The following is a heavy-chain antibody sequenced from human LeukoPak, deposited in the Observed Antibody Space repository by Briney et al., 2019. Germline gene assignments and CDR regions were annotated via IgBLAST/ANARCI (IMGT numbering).Heavy chain of an antibody. J-gene: IGHJ5*02. D-gene: IGHD3-22*01. CDR1: GFTFSDFY. CDR2: ISSSGRTI. CDR3: ARDSYYDSSGCLKNWFDP. Sequence: GGSLRLSCAASGFTFSDFYMTWIRQAPGKGLEWVSYISSSGRTIFYADSVKGRFTISRDNAKNSLYLQMNSLRAEDTAVYYCARDSYYDSSGCLKNWFDPWGQGTLVTVSS. V-gene: IGHV3-11*04.